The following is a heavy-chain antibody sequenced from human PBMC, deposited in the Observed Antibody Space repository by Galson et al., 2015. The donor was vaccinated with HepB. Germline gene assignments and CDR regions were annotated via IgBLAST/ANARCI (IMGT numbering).Heavy chain of an antibody. Sequence: SLRLSCAASGFTFSSYAMSWVRQAPGKGLEWVSAISGSGGSTYYADSVKGRFTISRDNSKNTLYLQMNSLRAEDTAVYYCAKDTSGPYYDFWSGHPQGYYYYGMGVWGQGTTVTVSS. J-gene: IGHJ6*02. CDR3: AKDTSGPYYDFWSGHPQGYYYYGMGV. V-gene: IGHV3-23*01. CDR1: GFTFSSYA. D-gene: IGHD3-3*01. CDR2: ISGSGGST.